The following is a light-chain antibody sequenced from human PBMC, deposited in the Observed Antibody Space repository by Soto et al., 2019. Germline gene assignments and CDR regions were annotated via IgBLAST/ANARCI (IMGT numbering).Light chain of an antibody. V-gene: IGLV2-14*01. CDR3: SSYASINTLI. CDR2: EVT. Sequence: QSALTQPASVSGSPGQPITISCTGTSSDVGGYNYVSWYQQHPGKAPKLMIYEVTNRPSGVSNRFSGSKSGNTASLTISGLQAEDEADYYCSSYASINTLIFGGGTQLTVL. CDR1: SSDVGGYNY. J-gene: IGLJ2*01.